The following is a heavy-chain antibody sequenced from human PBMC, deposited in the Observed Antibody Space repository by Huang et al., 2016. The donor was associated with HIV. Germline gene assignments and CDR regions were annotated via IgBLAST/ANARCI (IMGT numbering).Heavy chain of an antibody. CDR1: GFPFSAYG. J-gene: IGHJ3*01. D-gene: IGHD6-13*01. Sequence: QVRLVESGGGVVQPGASLTLSCSASGFPFSAYGMDWVRQAPGKGLEWGSFIRYDGNNDYLIGSVKCRFTISRDNSNNTLYLRMNNLRPEDTAVYYCVKERGSSRARSSFDFWGQGTAVIVSS. CDR2: IRYDGNND. CDR3: VKERGSSRARSSFDF. V-gene: IGHV3-30*02.